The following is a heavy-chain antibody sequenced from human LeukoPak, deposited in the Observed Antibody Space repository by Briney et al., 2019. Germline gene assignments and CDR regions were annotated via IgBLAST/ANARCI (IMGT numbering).Heavy chain of an antibody. CDR1: GFTFSSYA. V-gene: IGHV3-23*01. D-gene: IGHD2-15*01. CDR2: ISGSGGST. Sequence: GGSLRLSCAASGFTFSSYAMSWVRQAPGKGLEWVSAISGSGGSTYYADSVKGRFTISRDNSKNTVYLQMNSLRAEDMAVYYCARDDCSGGSCYPDYWGQGTLVTVSS. CDR3: ARDDCSGGSCYPDY. J-gene: IGHJ4*02.